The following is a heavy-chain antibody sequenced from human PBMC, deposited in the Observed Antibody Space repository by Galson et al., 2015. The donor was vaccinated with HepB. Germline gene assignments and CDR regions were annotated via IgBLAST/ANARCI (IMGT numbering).Heavy chain of an antibody. CDR1: GDSVSSNSAA. D-gene: IGHD5-12*01. Sequence: CAISGDSVSSNSAAWNWIRQSPSRGLEWLGRTCYRSQWYNDYAVSVKGRITINPDTSKNQFSLQLNSVTPEDTAVYYCARDLSGYGGYDSAGFDYWGQGTLVTVSS. V-gene: IGHV6-1*01. J-gene: IGHJ4*02. CDR2: TCYRSQWYN. CDR3: ARDLSGYGGYDSAGFDY.